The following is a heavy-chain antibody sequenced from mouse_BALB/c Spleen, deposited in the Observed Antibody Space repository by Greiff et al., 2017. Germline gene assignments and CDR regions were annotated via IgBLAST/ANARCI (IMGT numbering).Heavy chain of an antibody. CDR3: ARDVVDAY. J-gene: IGHJ3*01. Sequence: DVHLVESGGGLVKPGGSLKLSCAASGFTFSDYYMYWVRQTPEKRLEWVATISDGGSYTYYPDSVKGRFTISRDNAKNNLYLQMSSLKSEDTAMYYCARDVVDAYWGQGTLVTVSA. V-gene: IGHV5-4*02. CDR1: GFTFSDYY. CDR2: ISDGGSYT. D-gene: IGHD1-1*01.